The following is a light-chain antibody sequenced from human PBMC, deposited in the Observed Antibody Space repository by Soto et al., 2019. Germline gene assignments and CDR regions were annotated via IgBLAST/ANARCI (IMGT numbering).Light chain of an antibody. J-gene: IGKJ1*01. CDR2: GAS. Sequence: EIVITQSPATLSVSPGERATLSCRASQSVSSNLAWYQQKPGQAPRLPIYGASTRATGIPARFSGSGSGTEFTLTISSLQSEDFAVYYCQQYNNWPQWTLGQGTKVDIK. CDR3: QQYNNWPQWT. CDR1: QSVSSN. V-gene: IGKV3-15*01.